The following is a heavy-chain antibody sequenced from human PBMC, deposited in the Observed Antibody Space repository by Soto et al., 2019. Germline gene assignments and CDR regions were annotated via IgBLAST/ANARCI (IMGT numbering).Heavy chain of an antibody. V-gene: IGHV4-4*02. CDR1: GGSISSSHW. CDR3: ARVVLTITRGAFDA. D-gene: IGHD3-9*01. CDR2: ISHSGTS. Sequence: QVQLQESGPGLVKPSGTLSLTCAVSGGSISSSHWWTWVRQSPGKGLEYIGEISHSGTSNSNPSLKSRVTLSVDKSQNHFSLTLTSVTAADTAVYYCARVVLTITRGAFDAWAKGPWSSSLQ. J-gene: IGHJ3*01.